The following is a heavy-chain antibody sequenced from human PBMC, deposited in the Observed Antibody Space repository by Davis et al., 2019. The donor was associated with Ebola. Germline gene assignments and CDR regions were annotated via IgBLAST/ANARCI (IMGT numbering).Heavy chain of an antibody. V-gene: IGHV3-23*01. Sequence: GESLKISCAASGFTFSSYAMSWVRQAPGKGLEWVSAISGSGGSTYYADSVKGRFTISRDNSKNSLYLQMNSLRAEDTAVYYCARSLLGYYYYGMDVWGQGTTVTVSS. CDR3: ARSLLGYYYYGMDV. D-gene: IGHD2-15*01. CDR2: ISGSGGST. CDR1: GFTFSSYA. J-gene: IGHJ6*02.